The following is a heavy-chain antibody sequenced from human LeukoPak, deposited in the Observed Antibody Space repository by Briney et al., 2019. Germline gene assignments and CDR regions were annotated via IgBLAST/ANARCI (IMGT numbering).Heavy chain of an antibody. CDR3: ARRGYSFGSDY. CDR1: GFTFSTYW. Sequence: GGSLRLSCAASGFTFSTYWMSWVRQAPGKGLEWVASIKEDGSEKYYVDSVKGRFTISRDNAKNSFYLQMNSLRAEDTAVYYCARRGYSFGSDYWGPGTLVTVSP. CDR2: IKEDGSEK. J-gene: IGHJ4*02. V-gene: IGHV3-7*01. D-gene: IGHD5-18*01.